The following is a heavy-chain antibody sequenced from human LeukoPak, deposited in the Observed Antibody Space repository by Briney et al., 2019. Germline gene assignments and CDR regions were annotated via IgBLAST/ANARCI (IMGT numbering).Heavy chain of an antibody. CDR1: GFTFSSYS. CDR3: ARDRLSPLRYRIHGWFDP. V-gene: IGHV3-21*01. J-gene: IGHJ5*02. Sequence: GGSLRLSCAASGFTFSSYSMNWVRQAPGKGLEWVSSISSSSYIYYADSVKGRFTISRDNAKNSLYLQMNSLRAEDTAVYYCARDRLSPLRYRIHGWFDPWGQGTLVTVSS. CDR2: ISSSSYI. D-gene: IGHD3-9*01.